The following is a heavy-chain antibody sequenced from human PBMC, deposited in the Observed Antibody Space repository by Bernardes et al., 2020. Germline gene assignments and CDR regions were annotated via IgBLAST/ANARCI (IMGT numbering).Heavy chain of an antibody. CDR1: VGSVVSSRYY. CDR2: MYYSGIV. J-gene: IGHJ4*02. Sequence: SETLSLTCSVSVGSVVSSRYYWGWVRQSPGKGLEWIGSMYYSGIVHYNPSLHGRVTISVDTSKNQFSLSLNSVTAADTAIYYCATLGYSYSYVHYWGQGALVAVSS. CDR3: ATLGYSYSYVHY. V-gene: IGHV4-39*01. D-gene: IGHD5-18*01.